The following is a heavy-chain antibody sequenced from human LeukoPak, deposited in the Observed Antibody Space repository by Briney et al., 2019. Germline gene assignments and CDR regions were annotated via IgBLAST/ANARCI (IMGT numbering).Heavy chain of an antibody. CDR3: ARDEASGSYNWFDP. V-gene: IGHV1-18*01. Sequence: ASVKVSCKASDYTFTSYGISWVRQAPGQGLEWMGWISAYNGNTNYAQKLQGRVTMTTDTSTSTAYMELRSLRSDDTAVYYCARDEASGSYNWFDPWGQGTLVTVSS. J-gene: IGHJ5*02. CDR1: DYTFTSYG. D-gene: IGHD1-26*01. CDR2: ISAYNGNT.